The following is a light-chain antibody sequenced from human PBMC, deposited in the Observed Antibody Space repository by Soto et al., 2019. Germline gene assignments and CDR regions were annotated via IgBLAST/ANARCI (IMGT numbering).Light chain of an antibody. CDR2: DAS. V-gene: IGKV3-15*01. CDR3: EQYYNWFSIP. J-gene: IGKJ5*01. Sequence: TQSPATLPVSTSERASLSCSSSRGISSNLAWYQQKPGKAPRLLIYDASTRATGIPARFSGSGSGTEFTLTISSLQSEDFAVYYCEQYYNWFSIPFGQGTRLEIK. CDR1: RGISSN.